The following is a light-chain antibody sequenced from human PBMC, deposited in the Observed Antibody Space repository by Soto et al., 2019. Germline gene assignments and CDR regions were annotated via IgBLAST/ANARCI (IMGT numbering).Light chain of an antibody. Sequence: EIVMTQSPATLSVSPGERATLSCRASQSVSSNLAWYQQKPCQAPRLHIYGASTRATGIPARFSGSGSGTEFTLTISSLQSEDFAVYYCQHYNNWPPWTFGQGTKVDNK. J-gene: IGKJ1*01. V-gene: IGKV3-15*01. CDR1: QSVSSN. CDR2: GAS. CDR3: QHYNNWPPWT.